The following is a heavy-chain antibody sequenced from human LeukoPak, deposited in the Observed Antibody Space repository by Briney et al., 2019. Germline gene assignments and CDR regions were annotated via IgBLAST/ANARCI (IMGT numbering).Heavy chain of an antibody. CDR1: GFTLSSYS. CDR3: ERDGGGGPDYDDSESFDH. V-gene: IGHV3-21*01. Sequence: GGSLRLSCAASGFTLSSYSMNWVRQAPGKGLEGVSSISSSSSYIYYADSVKGRFTISRDNAKNSLYLQMNSLRGEDTAVYYCERDGGGGPDYDDSESFDHWGQGTLVTVSS. J-gene: IGHJ4*02. D-gene: IGHD4-17*01. CDR2: ISSSSSYI.